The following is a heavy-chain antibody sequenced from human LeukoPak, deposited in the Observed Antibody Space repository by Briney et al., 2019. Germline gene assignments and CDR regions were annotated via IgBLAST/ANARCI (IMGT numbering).Heavy chain of an antibody. V-gene: IGHV2-5*02. CDR1: GFSLSTSGVG. Sequence: SGPTLVKPTQTLTLTCTFSGFSLSTSGVGVGWIRQPPGKALEWLALIYWDDDKRYSPSLKSRLTITKDTSKNQVVLTMTYMDPADTATYYCAPHALWFGEVYFDYWGQGTLVTVSS. CDR3: APHALWFGEVYFDY. D-gene: IGHD3-10*01. CDR2: IYWDDDK. J-gene: IGHJ4*02.